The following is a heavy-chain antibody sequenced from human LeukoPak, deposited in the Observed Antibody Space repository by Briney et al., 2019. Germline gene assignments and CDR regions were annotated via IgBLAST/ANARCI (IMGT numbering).Heavy chain of an antibody. V-gene: IGHV1-18*01. CDR2: ISAYNGNT. CDR1: GYTFTSYG. J-gene: IGHJ4*02. Sequence: ASVKVSCKASGYTFTSYGISWVRQAPGQGLEWMGWISAYNGNTNYAQKLQGRVTMTTDTPTSTAYMELRSLRSDDTAVYYCARAKTSYYDFWSGYYLDFDYWGQGTLVTVSS. CDR3: ARAKTSYYDFWSGYYLDFDY. D-gene: IGHD3-3*01.